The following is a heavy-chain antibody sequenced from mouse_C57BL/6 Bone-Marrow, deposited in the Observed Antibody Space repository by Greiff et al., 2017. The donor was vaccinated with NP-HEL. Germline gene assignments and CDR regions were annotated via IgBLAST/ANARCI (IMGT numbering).Heavy chain of an antibody. CDR1: GYTFTSYG. CDR3: ARKGYYLAMDY. Sequence: QVQLKQSGAELARPGASVKLSCKASGYTFTSYGISWVKQRTGQGLEWIGEIYPRSGNTYYNEKFKGKATLTADKSSSTAYMELRSLTSEDSAVYFCARKGYYLAMDYWGQGTSVTVSS. CDR2: IYPRSGNT. J-gene: IGHJ4*01. V-gene: IGHV1-81*01.